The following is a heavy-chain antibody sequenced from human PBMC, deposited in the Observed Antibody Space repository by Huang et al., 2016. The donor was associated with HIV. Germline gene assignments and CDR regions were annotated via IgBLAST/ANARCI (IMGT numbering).Heavy chain of an antibody. CDR1: GFNLSGFG. J-gene: IGHJ4*02. CDR3: AKESRWFSDFDH. CDR2: SSYDGRSQ. V-gene: IGHV3-30*18. Sequence: QVHLVESGGGVVQPGGSLRLSCAASGFNLSGFGMHWVSLAPGKGLVWVAVSSYDGRSQFYTDSVKGRFTISRDNSDNTLSLQMKGLRPDDTAVYYCAKESRWFSDFDHWGQGVLVSVSS. D-gene: IGHD2-15*01.